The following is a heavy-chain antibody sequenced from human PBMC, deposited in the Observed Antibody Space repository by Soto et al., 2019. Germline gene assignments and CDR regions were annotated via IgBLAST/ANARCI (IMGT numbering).Heavy chain of an antibody. CDR2: INPANGDT. CDR1: GYTLTIGA. CDR3: ARDDAGGGYKY. D-gene: IGHD1-1*01. Sequence: QVQLVQSGAEVKEPGASVKVSCKASGYTLTIGAMHWVRQAPGQGLEWMGWINPANGDTIYSQKFQGRITITSDTYASTVYMELSSLRSEDTAVLYCARDDAGGGYKYWGQGTLVTVSS. V-gene: IGHV1-3*01. J-gene: IGHJ4*02.